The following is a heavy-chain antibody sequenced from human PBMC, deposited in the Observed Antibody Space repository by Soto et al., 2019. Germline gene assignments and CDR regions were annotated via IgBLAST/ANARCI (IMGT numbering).Heavy chain of an antibody. J-gene: IGHJ6*02. CDR1: GGSFSGYY. D-gene: IGHD5-18*01. V-gene: IGHV4-34*01. CDR2: INHSGST. Sequence: SETLSLTCAVYGGSFSGYYWSWIRQPPGKGLEWIGEINHSGSTNYNPSLKSRVTISVDTSKNQFSLKLSSVTAADTAVYYCARDTAMAPHQRYYYYYGMDVWGQGTTVTVSS. CDR3: ARDTAMAPHQRYYYYYGMDV.